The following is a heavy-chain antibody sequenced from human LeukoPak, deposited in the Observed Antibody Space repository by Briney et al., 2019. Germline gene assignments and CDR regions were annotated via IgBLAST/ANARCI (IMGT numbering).Heavy chain of an antibody. CDR2: ISGSGGST. CDR3: VRETTVTTADAFDI. D-gene: IGHD4-17*01. Sequence: GRSLRLSCTVSGFTVSSNSMSWVRQAPGKGLEWVSAISGSGGSTYYADSVKGRFTISRDNSKNTLYLQMDSLRAEDTAVYFCVRETTVTTADAFDIWGQGTMVTVSS. J-gene: IGHJ3*02. CDR1: GFTVSSNS. V-gene: IGHV3-23*01.